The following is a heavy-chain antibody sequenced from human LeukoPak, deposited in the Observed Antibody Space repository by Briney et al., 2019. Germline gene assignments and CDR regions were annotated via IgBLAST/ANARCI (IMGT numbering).Heavy chain of an antibody. V-gene: IGHV4-59*01. CDR2: VYYSGST. D-gene: IGHD3-22*01. Sequence: AETLFLTCTVSGGSISTFYWSWLRQPPGKQLEWIGYVYYSGSTNYNPSFKTRVTISVDTSKNQFSLKLSSVTPADTAVYYCARVDYDSSGYFDYWGQGTLVTVSS. J-gene: IGHJ4*02. CDR1: GGSISTFY. CDR3: ARVDYDSSGYFDY.